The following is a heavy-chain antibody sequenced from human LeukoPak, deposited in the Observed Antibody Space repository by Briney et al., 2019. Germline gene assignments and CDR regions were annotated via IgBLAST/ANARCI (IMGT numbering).Heavy chain of an antibody. CDR1: GGSIGSGGYY. J-gene: IGHJ5*02. D-gene: IGHD3-9*01. Sequence: PSQTLSLTCTVSGGSIGSGGYYWSWIRQHPGKGLEWIGYIYYSGSTYYNPSLKSRVTISVDTSKNQFSLRLSSVTAADTAVYYCARDSGLRYFDWFGFDPWGQGTLVTVSS. CDR2: IYYSGST. V-gene: IGHV4-31*03. CDR3: ARDSGLRYFDWFGFDP.